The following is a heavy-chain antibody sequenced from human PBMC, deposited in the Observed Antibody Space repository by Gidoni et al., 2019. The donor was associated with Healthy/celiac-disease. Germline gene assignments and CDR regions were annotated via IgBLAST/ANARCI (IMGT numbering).Heavy chain of an antibody. Sequence: QEQLVESGGGVVQPGRSLGRSCAASGFTFSSYGMHWVRQAPGKGLEWVAVISYDGSNKYYTDSVKDRFTISRDNSKNTLYLQMNSLRAEDTAVYYCAKDPSSNENYYYYMDVWGKGTTVTVSS. J-gene: IGHJ6*03. V-gene: IGHV3-30*18. CDR2: ISYDGSNK. CDR3: AKDPSSNENYYYYMDV. CDR1: GFTFSSYG. D-gene: IGHD2-2*01.